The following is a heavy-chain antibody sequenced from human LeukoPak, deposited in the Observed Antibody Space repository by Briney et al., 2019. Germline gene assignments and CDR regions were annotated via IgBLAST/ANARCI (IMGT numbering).Heavy chain of an antibody. CDR3: ARHMVRRIAARRGFDY. J-gene: IGHJ4*02. V-gene: IGHV4-34*01. D-gene: IGHD6-6*01. Sequence: PSETLSLTCAVYGGSFSGYYWSWIRQLPGKGLEWIGEINHSGSTNYNPSLKSRVTISVDTSKNQFSLKLSSVTAADTAVYYCARHMVRRIAARRGFDYWGQGTLVTVSS. CDR1: GGSFSGYY. CDR2: INHSGST.